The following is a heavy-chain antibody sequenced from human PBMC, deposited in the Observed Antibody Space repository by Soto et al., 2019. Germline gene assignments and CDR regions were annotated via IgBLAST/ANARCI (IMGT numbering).Heavy chain of an antibody. D-gene: IGHD2-2*01. V-gene: IGHV1-69*13. CDR3: ARVYCSSTGCYLGGTNWFDP. J-gene: IGHJ5*02. Sequence: ASVKVSCKASGGTLSSYAISWVRQAPGQGLEWMGGIIPIFGTANYAQKFQGRVTITADESTSTAYMELSSLRSEDTAVYYCARVYCSSTGCYLGGTNWFDPWGQGTLVTVSS. CDR1: GGTLSSYA. CDR2: IIPIFGTA.